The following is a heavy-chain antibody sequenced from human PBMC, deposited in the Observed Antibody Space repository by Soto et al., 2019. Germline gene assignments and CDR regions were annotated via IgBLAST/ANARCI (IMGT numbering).Heavy chain of an antibody. CDR1: GDSITSGTYY. Sequence: SETLSLTCTVSGDSITSGTYYWSWIRQPPGKGLEWIGYTYQSGSAYYNPSLKSRVTISVDRSKNQFSLNLTSVTAADTAVYYCARDYYGMDVWGQGTTVTVSS. CDR3: ARDYYGMDV. CDR2: TYQSGSA. V-gene: IGHV4-30-2*01. J-gene: IGHJ6*02.